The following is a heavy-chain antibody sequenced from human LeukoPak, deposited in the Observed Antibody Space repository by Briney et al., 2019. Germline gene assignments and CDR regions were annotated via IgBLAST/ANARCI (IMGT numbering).Heavy chain of an antibody. CDR1: GFTLSSNY. Sequence: GGSLRLSCAPSGFTLSSNYISWVRQAPGKGLKWVSVIYSDVSTYYPHSAKGQFTISRDNSKNTLYLQMTTLRAEDTAVYYCARTHDSSGSRLDYWGQGTLVTVSS. CDR2: IYSDVST. J-gene: IGHJ4*02. D-gene: IGHD3-22*01. V-gene: IGHV3-53*01. CDR3: ARTHDSSGSRLDY.